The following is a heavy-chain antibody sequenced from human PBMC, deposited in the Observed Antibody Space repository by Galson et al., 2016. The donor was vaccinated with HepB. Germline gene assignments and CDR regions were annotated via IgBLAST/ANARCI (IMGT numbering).Heavy chain of an antibody. Sequence: SLRLSCAASGFTFSDYYMSWIRQAPGKGLEWLSYISSSGTTIYYADSVKGRFTISRDNAKNSLYLQMNSLRAEDTAVYYCAREARVRVTDYWGQRTLVTVSS. J-gene: IGHJ4*02. CDR3: AREARVRVTDY. D-gene: IGHD4-23*01. V-gene: IGHV3-11*01. CDR2: ISSSGTTI. CDR1: GFTFSDYY.